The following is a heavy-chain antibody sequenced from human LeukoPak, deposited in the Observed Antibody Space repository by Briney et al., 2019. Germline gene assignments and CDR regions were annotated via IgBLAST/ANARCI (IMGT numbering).Heavy chain of an antibody. Sequence: GGSLRLSCAASGFPFSSLVMHWVRQAPGKGLEWVALIAYDGSNKYYADSVKGRFTISRDNSKNTLYLQMNTLRAEDTALYYCEKSMSSTRFDDAFDIWGQGTMVPVSS. CDR3: EKSMSSTRFDDAFDI. CDR2: IAYDGSNK. J-gene: IGHJ3*02. CDR1: GFPFSSLV. V-gene: IGHV3-30*18. D-gene: IGHD2-2*01.